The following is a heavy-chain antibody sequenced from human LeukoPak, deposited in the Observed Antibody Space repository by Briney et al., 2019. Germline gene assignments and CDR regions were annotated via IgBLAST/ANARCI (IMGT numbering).Heavy chain of an antibody. CDR3: ARDELWHDSGDY. Sequence: GGSLRLSCAASGFTFSSYEMNWVRQAPGKGLEWVSYISSSGSTIYYADSVKGRFTISRDNAKNSLYLQMNSLRAEDTAVYYCARDELWHDSGDYWGQGTLVTVSS. D-gene: IGHD3-16*01. V-gene: IGHV3-48*03. CDR2: ISSSGSTI. CDR1: GFTFSSYE. J-gene: IGHJ4*02.